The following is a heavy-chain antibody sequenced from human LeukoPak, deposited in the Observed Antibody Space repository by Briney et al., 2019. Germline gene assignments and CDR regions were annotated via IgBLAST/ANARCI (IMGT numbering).Heavy chain of an antibody. J-gene: IGHJ4*02. CDR2: LNPNNGYT. Sequence: GASVKVSCKTSGYTFIDYFIHWVRQAPGQGLEWMGRLNPNNGYTFYTEEFQGRVTMTSDTSIGTAYMELTGLISDDTALYYCARDLSSTSNWEFDYWGQGTLVTVSS. CDR1: GYTFIDYF. D-gene: IGHD7-27*01. CDR3: ARDLSSTSNWEFDY. V-gene: IGHV1-2*06.